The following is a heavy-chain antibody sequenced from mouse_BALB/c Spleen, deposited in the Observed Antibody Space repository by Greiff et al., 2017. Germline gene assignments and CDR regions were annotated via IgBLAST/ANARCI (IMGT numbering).Heavy chain of an antibody. Sequence: QVQLKESGPGLVAPSQSLSLTCTVSGFSLTSYGVSWVRQPPGKGLEWLGVICAGGSTNYHSALMSRLSISKDNSKSQVFLKMNSLQTDDTAMYYCARDSYGNYWYFDVWGEETTGTVSS. J-gene: IGHJ1*01. V-gene: IGHV2-9*02. CDR2: ICAGGST. CDR1: GFSLTSYG. D-gene: IGHD2-1*01. CDR3: ARDSYGNYWYFDV.